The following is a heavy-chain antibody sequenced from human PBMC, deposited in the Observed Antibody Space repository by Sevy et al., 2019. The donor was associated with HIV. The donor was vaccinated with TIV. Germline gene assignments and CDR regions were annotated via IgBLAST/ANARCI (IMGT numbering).Heavy chain of an antibody. Sequence: SETLSLTCSVSGGSMNTYYWSWIRQPPGKGLEWIGYIYYSGKTNYNPSLKSRLTMSVDTSKNQFSLKLTSATAADTAVYYCARVGFNWNDVDYWGQGTLVTVSS. CDR1: GGSMNTYY. D-gene: IGHD1-20*01. CDR3: ARVGFNWNDVDY. J-gene: IGHJ4*02. CDR2: IYYSGKT. V-gene: IGHV4-59*01.